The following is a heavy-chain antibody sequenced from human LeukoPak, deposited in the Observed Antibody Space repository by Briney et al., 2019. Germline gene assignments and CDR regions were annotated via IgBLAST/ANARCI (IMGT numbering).Heavy chain of an antibody. CDR1: GYTFTNYG. D-gene: IGHD2-15*01. J-gene: IGHJ4*02. Sequence: ASVKVSCKTSGYTFTNYGISWVRQAPGQGLGWMGWISAYSDNTNYAQKFQGRVTMTSDTSTSTAYMELRSLISDDTAVYYCARDCIGCHGFDYWGQGTLVTVSS. V-gene: IGHV1-18*01. CDR3: ARDCIGCHGFDY. CDR2: ISAYSDNT.